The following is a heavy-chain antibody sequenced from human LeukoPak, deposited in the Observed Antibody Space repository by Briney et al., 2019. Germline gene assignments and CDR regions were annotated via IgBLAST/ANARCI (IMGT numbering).Heavy chain of an antibody. CDR1: GFIFNNYD. V-gene: IGHV3-30*03. J-gene: IGHJ4*02. CDR2: ISRDGKRQ. Sequence: GGSLRLSCATSGFIFNNYDPHWVRQAPGKGLEWLATISRDGKRQFYTDSVKGRFTISRDDSRNTLYLQMNSLRPEDTAVYYCARDRLNRAYCGNDCYSAAFNYWGQGTLVTVSS. D-gene: IGHD2-21*02. CDR3: ARDRLNRAYCGNDCYSAAFNY.